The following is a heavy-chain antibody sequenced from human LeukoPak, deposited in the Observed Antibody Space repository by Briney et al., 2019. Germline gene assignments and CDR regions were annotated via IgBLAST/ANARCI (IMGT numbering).Heavy chain of an antibody. D-gene: IGHD3-22*01. CDR2: IYYSGST. CDR3: ARQLDYYDSKVGDYGMDV. Sequence: SETLSLTCTVSGGSISSGGYYWSWIRQHPGNGLEWIGYIYYSGSTYYNPSLKSRVTISVDTSKNQFSLKLSSVTAADTAVYYCARQLDYYDSKVGDYGMDVWGQGTTVTVSS. V-gene: IGHV4-31*03. J-gene: IGHJ6*02. CDR1: GGSISSGGYY.